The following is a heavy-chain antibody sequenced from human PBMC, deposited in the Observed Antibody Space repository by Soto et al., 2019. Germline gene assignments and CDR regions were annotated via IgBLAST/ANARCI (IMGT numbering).Heavy chain of an antibody. V-gene: IGHV4-34*01. J-gene: IGHJ4*02. D-gene: IGHD2-8*02. Sequence: QVQLQQWGAGLLKPSETLSLTCAVYGGSFSGYYWTWIRQPPGTGLEWIGEINHSGSTNYNPSLKSRVTISEDTSKNQFSLKPTSVTAADTAVYYCARDKITGLFDYWGQGTLVTVSS. CDR3: ARDKITGLFDY. CDR1: GGSFSGYY. CDR2: INHSGST.